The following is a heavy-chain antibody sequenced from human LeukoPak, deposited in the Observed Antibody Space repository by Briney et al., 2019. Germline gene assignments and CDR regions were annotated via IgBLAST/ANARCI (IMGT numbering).Heavy chain of an antibody. CDR2: ISYSGST. Sequence: SETLSLTCTVSGGSISSSSYFWGWIRQPPGKGLEWIGSISYSGSTYYNPSLKSRVTISVGTSKNQFSLKLNSVTAADTAVYYCARGGGGGRAFDIWGQGTMVTVSS. CDR1: GGSISSSSYF. V-gene: IGHV4-39*01. D-gene: IGHD2-15*01. CDR3: ARGGGGGRAFDI. J-gene: IGHJ3*02.